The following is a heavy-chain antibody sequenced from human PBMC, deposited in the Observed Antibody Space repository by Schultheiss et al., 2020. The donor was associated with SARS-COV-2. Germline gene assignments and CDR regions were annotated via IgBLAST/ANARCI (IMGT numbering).Heavy chain of an antibody. CDR2: IYYSGIT. D-gene: IGHD6-19*01. CDR1: GGSISSSTYY. CDR3: ARHHVGAVAANWFDP. V-gene: IGHV4-39*01. Sequence: SETLSLTCTVSGGSISSSTYYWGWIRQSPGKGLEWIGSIYYSGITFYNPSLKSRVTISVDTSINQFSLKLSSVTAADTAVYYCARHHVGAVAANWFDPWGQGTLVTVSS. J-gene: IGHJ5*02.